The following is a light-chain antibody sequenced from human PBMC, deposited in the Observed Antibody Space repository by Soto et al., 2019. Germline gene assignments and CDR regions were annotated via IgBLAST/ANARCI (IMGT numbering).Light chain of an antibody. CDR2: GAS. CDR3: QQYKNWPPLT. Sequence: ETVMTQSPATLSVSPGERATLSCRASQSVSSNLAWYQQKPGQAPRLLIYGASTRATGITARFSGSGSGTDFTLTISSLQSEDFAVYFCQQYKNWPPLTFGGGTKVEIK. CDR1: QSVSSN. J-gene: IGKJ4*01. V-gene: IGKV3-15*01.